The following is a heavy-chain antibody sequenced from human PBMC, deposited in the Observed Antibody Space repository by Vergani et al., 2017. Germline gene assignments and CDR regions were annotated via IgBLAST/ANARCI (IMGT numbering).Heavy chain of an antibody. V-gene: IGHV4-59*12. CDR1: GGSFNTYY. J-gene: IGHJ3*02. D-gene: IGHD6-19*01. CDR3: ARGFGSSGWYRGHAFDI. Sequence: QVQLEESGPGLVKPSETLSLTCTVSGGSFNTYYWSWIRQSAGKGLEWIGYSYSTGSTNYNPSLKSRVTISVDTSKKQFSLKLSSVTAADTAVYYCARGFGSSGWYRGHAFDIWGQGTMVTVSS. CDR2: SYSTGST.